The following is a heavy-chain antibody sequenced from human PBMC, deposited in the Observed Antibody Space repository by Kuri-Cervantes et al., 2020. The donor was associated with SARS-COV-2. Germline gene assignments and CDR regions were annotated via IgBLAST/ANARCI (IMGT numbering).Heavy chain of an antibody. V-gene: IGHV5-10-1*01. CDR3: ARHLITGVYYFDQ. D-gene: IGHD7-27*01. J-gene: IGHJ4*02. CDR2: IDPTDSDI. CDR1: GYNFTNYW. Sequence: GESLKISCMGSGYNFTNYWITWVRQMPGRGLEWMGRIDPTDSDIDYWPSFQGRVTISADKSITTAYLQWSNLKASDTAMYYCARHLITGVYYFDQWGQGTLVTVSS.